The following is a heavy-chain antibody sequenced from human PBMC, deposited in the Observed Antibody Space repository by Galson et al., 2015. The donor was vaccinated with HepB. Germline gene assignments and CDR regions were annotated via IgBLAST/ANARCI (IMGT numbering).Heavy chain of an antibody. CDR2: IKQDGSDK. V-gene: IGHV3-7*01. Sequence: SLRLSCAASGFTFSNYWMSWVRQAPGKGLEWVANIKQDGSDKYYVDSVKGRFTISRDNGKNSLSLQMNSLRADDTAVYYCARDDYSFRAAFDIWGQGTMVTVSS. CDR1: GFTFSNYW. D-gene: IGHD2-15*01. J-gene: IGHJ3*02. CDR3: ARDDYSFRAAFDI.